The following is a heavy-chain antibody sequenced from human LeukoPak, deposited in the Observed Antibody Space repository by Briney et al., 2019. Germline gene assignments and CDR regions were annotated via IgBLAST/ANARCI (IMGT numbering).Heavy chain of an antibody. Sequence: SETLSLTCTVSGYSISSGYYWGWIRQPPGKGLEWIGSIFNSGNTHYNPSLKSRVTISVDKSKDQFSLKMSSVTAADTAVYYCAKSNGYGLVDIWGQGTMVTVSS. CDR1: GYSISSGYY. CDR3: AKSNGYGLVDI. CDR2: IFNSGNT. D-gene: IGHD3-10*01. J-gene: IGHJ3*02. V-gene: IGHV4-38-2*02.